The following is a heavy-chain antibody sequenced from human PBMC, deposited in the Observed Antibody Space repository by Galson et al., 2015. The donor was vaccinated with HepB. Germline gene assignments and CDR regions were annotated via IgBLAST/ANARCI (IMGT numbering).Heavy chain of an antibody. CDR1: GFTFGDYA. D-gene: IGHD3-10*01. J-gene: IGHJ3*02. V-gene: IGHV3-49*04. Sequence: SLRLSCAASGFTFGDYAMSWVRQAPGKGLEWVGFIRSKAYGGTTEYAASVKGRFTISRDDSKSIAYLQMNSLKTEDTAVYYCTSCSTYGSGSYYSGDDAFDIWGQGTMVTVSS. CDR3: TSCSTYGSGSYYSGDDAFDI. CDR2: IRSKAYGGTT.